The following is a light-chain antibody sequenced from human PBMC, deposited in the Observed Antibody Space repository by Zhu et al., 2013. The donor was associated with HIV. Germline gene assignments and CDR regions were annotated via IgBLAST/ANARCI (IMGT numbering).Light chain of an antibody. J-gene: IGKJ1*01. CDR1: HSINTY. CDR3: QQYSSYWT. Sequence: DIQMTQSPSSLSASVGDRVTITCRASHSINTYLNWYQQKPGKAPKLLIYAASSLQSGVPSRFSGTGSGTEFTLTISSLQPDDFATYYCQQYSSYWTFGQGTRVGNQT. CDR2: AAS. V-gene: IGKV1-39*01.